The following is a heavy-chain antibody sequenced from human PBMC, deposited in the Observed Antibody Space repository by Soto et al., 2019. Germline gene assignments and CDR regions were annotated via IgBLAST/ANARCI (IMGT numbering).Heavy chain of an antibody. CDR3: ARGRSGITISGVVNLFDY. Sequence: ASVKVSCKASGYTFTSYDINWVRQATGQGLEWMGWMNPNSGNTGYAQKFQGRATMTRNTSISTAYMELSSLRSEDTAVYYCARGRSGITISGVVNLFDYWGQGTLVTVSS. J-gene: IGHJ4*02. V-gene: IGHV1-8*01. D-gene: IGHD3-3*01. CDR1: GYTFTSYD. CDR2: MNPNSGNT.